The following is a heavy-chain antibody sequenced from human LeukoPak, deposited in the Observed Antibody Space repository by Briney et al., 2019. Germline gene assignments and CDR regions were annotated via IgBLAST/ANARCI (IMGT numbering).Heavy chain of an antibody. CDR3: AKVFDSSTYGAFDI. CDR1: GFTFSSYG. V-gene: IGHV3-23*01. D-gene: IGHD3-22*01. CDR2: ISGSGGST. J-gene: IGHJ3*02. Sequence: PGGSLRLSCAASGFTFSSYGMSWVRQAPGKGLEWVSAISGSGGSTYYADSVKGRFTISRDNSKNTLYLQMNSLRAEDTAAYYCAKVFDSSTYGAFDIWGQGTMVTVSS.